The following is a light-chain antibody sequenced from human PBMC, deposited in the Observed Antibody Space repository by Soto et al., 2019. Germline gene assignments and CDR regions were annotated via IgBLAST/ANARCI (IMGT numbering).Light chain of an antibody. V-gene: IGLV1-44*01. CDR1: SSNIGRNN. J-gene: IGLJ1*01. Sequence: QAVVTQPPSVSGAPGQRVTISCTGSSSNIGRNNVNWYQQFPGTAPKLLIYSNRQRPLAVPDRFSASKSGTSASLGISGLQPEDEADYYCAAWDDSLSGYVFGPGTKLTVL. CDR3: AAWDDSLSGYV. CDR2: SNR.